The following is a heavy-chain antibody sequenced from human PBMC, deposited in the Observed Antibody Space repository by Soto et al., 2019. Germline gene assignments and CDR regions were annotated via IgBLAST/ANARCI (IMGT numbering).Heavy chain of an antibody. V-gene: IGHV1-2*04. D-gene: IGHD6-13*01. CDR2: INPNSGGT. CDR1: GYTFTGYY. J-gene: IGHJ5*02. Sequence: ASVKVSCKASGYTFTGYYMHWVRQVPGQGLEWMGWINPNSGGTNYAQKFQGWVTISVDTSKNQFSLKLSSVTAADTAVYYCARQVAAAGTGWFDPWGQGTLVTVSS. CDR3: ARQVAAAGTGWFDP.